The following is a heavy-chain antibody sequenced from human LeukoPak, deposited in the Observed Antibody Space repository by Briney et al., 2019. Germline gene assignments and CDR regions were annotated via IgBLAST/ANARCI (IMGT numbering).Heavy chain of an antibody. V-gene: IGHV1-69*02. D-gene: IGHD2-2*02. CDR2: IIPILGIA. J-gene: IGHJ4*02. Sequence: ASVKVSCKASGGTFSSYTISWVRQAPGQGLEWMGRIIPILGIANYAQKFQGRVTITADKSTGTAYMELSSLRSEDTAVYYCARYCSSTSCYTFKDYWGQGTLVTVSS. CDR1: GGTFSSYT. CDR3: ARYCSSTSCYTFKDY.